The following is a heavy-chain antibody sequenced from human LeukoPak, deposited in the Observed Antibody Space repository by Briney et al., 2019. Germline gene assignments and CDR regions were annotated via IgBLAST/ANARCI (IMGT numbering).Heavy chain of an antibody. Sequence: GGSLRLSCAASGFTFSNYWMHWVRQAPGKGLVWVSRINSDGINTSYADSVKGRFTISRDNSKNTLYLQMNSLRAEDTAVYYCARDRYCSGGSCYSYFQHWGQGTLVTVSS. J-gene: IGHJ1*01. CDR2: INSDGINT. CDR3: ARDRYCSGGSCYSYFQH. D-gene: IGHD2-15*01. CDR1: GFTFSNYW. V-gene: IGHV3-74*01.